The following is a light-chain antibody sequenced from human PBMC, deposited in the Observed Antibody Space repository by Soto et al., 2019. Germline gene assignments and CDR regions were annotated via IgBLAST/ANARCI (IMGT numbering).Light chain of an antibody. V-gene: IGKV3-20*01. J-gene: IGKJ3*01. CDR1: ETVDSNS. CDR2: AAS. Sequence: IVLTQSPGTLSLSPGERATLSCRASETVDSNSLAWYQQKTGQAPRLLIYAASRRATGIPDRFIGSGSGTAFSLSITRVEPEDFAVCYCQQYGCSSSFSVGPRTRVDVK. CDR3: QQYGCSSSFS.